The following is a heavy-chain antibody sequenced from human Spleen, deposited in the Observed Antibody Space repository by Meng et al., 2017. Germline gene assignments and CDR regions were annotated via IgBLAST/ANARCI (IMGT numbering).Heavy chain of an antibody. Sequence: QGQLVQSGAEVKEPGASVKVSCKPSGYNFPDYYIHWVRRAPGQGLEWMGRIDPKNGDTHYAQKFQGRVTMTGDTSISTAYMELSGLRSDDTAMYYCARDEDISAAGKLFGDYWGQGTLVTVSS. CDR3: ARDEDISAAGKLFGDY. CDR2: IDPKNGDT. J-gene: IGHJ4*02. V-gene: IGHV1-2*06. D-gene: IGHD6-25*01. CDR1: GYNFPDYY.